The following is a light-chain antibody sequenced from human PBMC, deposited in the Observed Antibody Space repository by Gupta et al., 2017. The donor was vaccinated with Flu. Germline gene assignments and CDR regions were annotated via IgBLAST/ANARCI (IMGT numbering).Light chain of an antibody. CDR2: ETS. CDR3: QQGSSLPWT. J-gene: IGKJ1*01. CDR1: QSPSKW. V-gene: IGKV1-12*01. Sequence: GYSVTITCRADQSPSKWLAWYQQKPGKVPKLLIYETSTLQTGVPSRFSGSRTGTDFTLTISSLQPEDFATYFCQQGSSLPWTFGPGTKVEI.